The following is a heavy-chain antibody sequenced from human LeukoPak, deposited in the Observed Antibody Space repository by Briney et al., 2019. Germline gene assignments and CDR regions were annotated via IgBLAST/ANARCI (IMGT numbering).Heavy chain of an antibody. Sequence: RALQTLSLTCAVSGGSISSGGYSWSWIRQPPGKGLEWIGYIYHSGSTYYNPSLKSRVTISVDRSKNQFSLKLSSVTAADTAVYYCARDSDSSGYYYLGYWGQGTLVTVSS. CDR3: ARDSDSSGYYYLGY. D-gene: IGHD3-22*01. V-gene: IGHV4-30-2*01. J-gene: IGHJ4*02. CDR1: GGSISSGGYS. CDR2: IYHSGST.